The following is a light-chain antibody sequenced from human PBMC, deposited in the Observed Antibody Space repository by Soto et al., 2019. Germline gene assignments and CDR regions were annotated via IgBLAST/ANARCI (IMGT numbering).Light chain of an antibody. Sequence: DIQMTQSPSSLSASVGDRVTITCQASQDISNYLNWYQQKPGKAPKLQIYDASNLETGVPSRFSGSGSGTDFTFTISSLQPEDIATYYCQQYDNLPPFGQGTKLEIK. CDR1: QDISNY. CDR3: QQYDNLPP. CDR2: DAS. V-gene: IGKV1-33*01. J-gene: IGKJ2*01.